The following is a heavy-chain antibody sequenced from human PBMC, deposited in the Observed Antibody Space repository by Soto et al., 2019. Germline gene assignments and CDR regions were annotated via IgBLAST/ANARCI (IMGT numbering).Heavy chain of an antibody. CDR1: VASISAYG. Sequence: SETLSLTCTFSVASISAYGWSCIRHPAGKGLEWIGRLYSSGNTSDNPSFKSRLAMSADTSKNQFSLKLSSVTAADTAVYFCARGTNSSGRYVVEYWGQGSLVSVSS. D-gene: IGHD3-22*01. CDR2: LYSSGNT. CDR3: ARGTNSSGRYVVEY. V-gene: IGHV4-4*07. J-gene: IGHJ4*02.